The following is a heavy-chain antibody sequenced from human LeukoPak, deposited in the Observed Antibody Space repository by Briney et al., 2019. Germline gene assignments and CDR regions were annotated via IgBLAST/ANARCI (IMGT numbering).Heavy chain of an antibody. V-gene: IGHV3-7*01. Sequence: GGSLRLSCAASGLTFSNYWMSWVRQGPGKGLEWVANIKHDGSEKYYIDSVKGRFTISRDNAKNSVYLQMNRLRAEDTAVYYCARDKWELLRGPHFDYWGQGTLVTVSS. CDR1: GLTFSNYW. CDR3: ARDKWELLRGPHFDY. J-gene: IGHJ4*02. D-gene: IGHD1-26*01. CDR2: IKHDGSEK.